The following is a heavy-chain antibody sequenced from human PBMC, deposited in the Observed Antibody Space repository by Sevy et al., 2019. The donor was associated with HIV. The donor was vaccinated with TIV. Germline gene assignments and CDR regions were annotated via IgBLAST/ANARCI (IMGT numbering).Heavy chain of an antibody. CDR2: TWYDGINR. Sequence: GESLKISCAASGFNFNDYGIHWVRQAPGKGLEWVAVTWYDGINRFYGDSVKGRFTISRDNSKNTLYLQMDSLRVEETAVYYCARDNLLPIMVSMVRGALSFYFDYWGQGTLVTVSS. CDR1: GFNFNDYG. D-gene: IGHD3-10*01. V-gene: IGHV3-33*01. CDR3: ARDNLLPIMVSMVRGALSFYFDY. J-gene: IGHJ4*02.